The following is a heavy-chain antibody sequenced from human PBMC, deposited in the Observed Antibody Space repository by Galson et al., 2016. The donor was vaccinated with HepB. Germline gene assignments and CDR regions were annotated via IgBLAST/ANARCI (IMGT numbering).Heavy chain of an antibody. CDR3: AKAPNPGTTLYPLDY. D-gene: IGHD1-7*01. V-gene: IGHV3-30*18. CDR2: VSSDGSDT. CDR1: GFTFSSFA. Sequence: SLRLSCAASGFTFSSFAIHWVRQAPGKGLAWVAVVSSDGSDTYRADSVQGRFTISRDNSKNTLFLQMTSLRTEDTAVYYCAKAPNPGTTLYPLDYWGQGSLVTVSS. J-gene: IGHJ4*02.